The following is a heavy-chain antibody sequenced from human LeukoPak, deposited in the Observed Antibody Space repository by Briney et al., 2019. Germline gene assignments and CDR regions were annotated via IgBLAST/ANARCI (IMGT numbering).Heavy chain of an antibody. Sequence: SGPTLVNPTQPLTLTCTFSGFSLRSSGMCVSWIRQPPGKALEWLARLDWDDDKYYSTSLKTRLTISKDTSTNQVVLTMINMDPVDTATYYCARISDHYATSGYSVFDYWGQGILVTVSS. V-gene: IGHV2-70*11. D-gene: IGHD3-22*01. CDR2: LDWDDDK. CDR3: ARISDHYATSGYSVFDY. CDR1: GFSLRSSGMC. J-gene: IGHJ4*02.